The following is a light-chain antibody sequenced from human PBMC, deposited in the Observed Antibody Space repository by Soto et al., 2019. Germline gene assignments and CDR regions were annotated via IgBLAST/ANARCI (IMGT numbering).Light chain of an antibody. V-gene: IGKV3-15*01. J-gene: IGKJ3*01. CDR3: QHYSNWPPT. CDR1: ESVHRN. CDR2: NAS. Sequence: EVVMTQSPATLSVSPGERVTLSCRASESVHRNLAWYQQKPGQGPSLLIYNASTRATGVPDRFTGSGSGTEFTLTISSLQPEDFGVYHCQHYSNWPPTFGPGTKVEIK.